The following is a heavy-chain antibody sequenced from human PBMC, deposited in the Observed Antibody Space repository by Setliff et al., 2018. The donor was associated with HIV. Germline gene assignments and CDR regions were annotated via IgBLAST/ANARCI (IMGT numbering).Heavy chain of an antibody. CDR2: INPDGRQR. Sequence: PGGSLRLSCAVSGFTFTTYWMTWLRQAPGKGLEWVANINPDGRQRNYADSVKGRFTISRDNANNSPYLQVNSLRAEDTAVYYCARDTAYSFDYWGQGTLVTVSS. CDR3: ARDTAYSFDY. J-gene: IGHJ4*02. D-gene: IGHD5-18*01. CDR1: GFTFTTYW. V-gene: IGHV3-7*01.